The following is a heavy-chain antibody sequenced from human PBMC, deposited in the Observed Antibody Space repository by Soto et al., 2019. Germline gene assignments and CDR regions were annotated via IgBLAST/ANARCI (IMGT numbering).Heavy chain of an antibody. CDR3: ARGGTPIDY. Sequence: QVQLVQSGAEVKKPGASVKVSCKASGYTFTNFGISWVRQAPGQGLEWMGWISAYNGNTNYAQKFQGRVTMTTDTSTRTASTAVRSLRFDDTAVYYSARGGTPIDYWGQGTVVTVSS. CDR1: GYTFTNFG. J-gene: IGHJ4*02. V-gene: IGHV1-18*01. D-gene: IGHD3-16*01. CDR2: ISAYNGNT.